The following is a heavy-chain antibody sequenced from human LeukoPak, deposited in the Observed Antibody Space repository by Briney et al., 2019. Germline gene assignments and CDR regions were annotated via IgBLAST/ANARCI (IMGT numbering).Heavy chain of an antibody. CDR2: LYGSGST. D-gene: IGHD6-19*01. CDR1: GDSISSYY. Sequence: PSETLSLTCSVSGDSISSYYWTWIRQSAGKGLEWIGRLYGSGSTNYNPSLRRRVTMSVDTSKNQLSLKLRSVTAADTAVYYCARGYSSGWYGYWGQGTLVTVSS. V-gene: IGHV4-4*07. J-gene: IGHJ4*02. CDR3: ARGYSSGWYGY.